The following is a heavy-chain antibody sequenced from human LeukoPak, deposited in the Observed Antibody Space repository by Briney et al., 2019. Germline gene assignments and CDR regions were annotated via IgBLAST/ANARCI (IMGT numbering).Heavy chain of an antibody. CDR3: AKLGGATCYDRVDF. J-gene: IGHJ4*02. CDR1: GFTFSNYA. Sequence: GGSLRLSCAASGFTFSNYAMSWVRQAPGKGLEWVSAICGSGGGTYYADSVKGRFTISRENSKNTVYLQMNSLRADDTAMYYCAKLGGATCYDRVDFWGQGTLVTVSS. CDR2: ICGSGGGT. V-gene: IGHV3-23*01. D-gene: IGHD2-15*01.